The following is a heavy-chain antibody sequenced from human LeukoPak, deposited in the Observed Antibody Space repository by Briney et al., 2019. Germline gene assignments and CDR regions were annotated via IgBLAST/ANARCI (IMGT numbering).Heavy chain of an antibody. Sequence: GESLKISCKGSGYSFTSYWIGWVRQMPGKGLEWRGIIYPGDSDTRYSPSFQGQVTISADKSISTAYLQWSSLKASDTAMYYCAAGYSGYDGTHAFDIWGQGTMVTVSS. CDR1: GYSFTSYW. CDR3: AAGYSGYDGTHAFDI. D-gene: IGHD5-12*01. CDR2: IYPGDSDT. V-gene: IGHV5-51*01. J-gene: IGHJ3*02.